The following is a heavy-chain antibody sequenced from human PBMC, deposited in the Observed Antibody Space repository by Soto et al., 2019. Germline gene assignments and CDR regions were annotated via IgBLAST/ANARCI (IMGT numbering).Heavy chain of an antibody. CDR2: IRFDGSNE. V-gene: IGHV3-33*01. D-gene: IGHD1-7*01. Sequence: GGSLRLSWALPGCIFHCYVMHLVRQAPGKGLEWVAIIRFDGSNEEYADSVRGRFTISRDNSKNTLYLQMNTLGAEDTAVYYCARDGIGGTVFRGYIDYWGRGTVVTVSS. J-gene: IGHJ4*02. CDR1: GCIFHCYV. CDR3: ARDGIGGTVFRGYIDY.